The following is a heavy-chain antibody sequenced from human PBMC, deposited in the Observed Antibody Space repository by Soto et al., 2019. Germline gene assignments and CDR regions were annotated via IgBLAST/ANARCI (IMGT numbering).Heavy chain of an antibody. J-gene: IGHJ3*02. V-gene: IGHV1-18*04. CDR2: ISAYNGNT. D-gene: IGHD3-22*01. CDR3: ARVSTYYYDSSGFFDI. CDR1: GYTFTSYG. Sequence: ASVKVSCKASGYTFTSYGISWVRQAPGQGLEWMGWISAYNGNTNYAQKLQGRVTTTTDTSTSTAYMELRSLRSDDTAVYYCARVSTYYYDSSGFFDIWGQGTMVTV.